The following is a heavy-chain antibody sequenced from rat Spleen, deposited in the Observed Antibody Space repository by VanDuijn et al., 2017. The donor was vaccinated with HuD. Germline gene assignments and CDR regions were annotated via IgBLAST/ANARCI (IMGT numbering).Heavy chain of an antibody. D-gene: IGHD4-3*01. J-gene: IGHJ2*01. V-gene: IGHV5-20*01. CDR3: AKDMRHKFGEYYFDY. CDR2: ISSDGGNT. CDR1: GFTFSDYY. Sequence: EVQLVESDGGLVQPGRSLKLSCAASGFTFSDYYMAWVRQAPTKGLEWVATISSDGGNTYYRDSVKGRFTISRDNAKNTLYLQMDSLRSEDTATYYCAKDMRHKFGEYYFDYWGQGVMVTVSS.